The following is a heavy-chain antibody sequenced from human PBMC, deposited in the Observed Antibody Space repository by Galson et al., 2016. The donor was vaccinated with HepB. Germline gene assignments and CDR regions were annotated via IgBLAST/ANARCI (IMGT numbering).Heavy chain of an antibody. Sequence: SETLSLTCAVYGGSLSGYYWGWIRQPPGKGLEWVGEINHSGSTNHNPSLESRVTISVDTSKNQFSLNLSSVTAADMALYYCARENGAYKYYGMDVWGQGTTVTVSS. D-gene: IGHD3-16*01. J-gene: IGHJ6*02. CDR1: GGSLSGYY. V-gene: IGHV4-34*01. CDR2: INHSGST. CDR3: ARENGAYKYYGMDV.